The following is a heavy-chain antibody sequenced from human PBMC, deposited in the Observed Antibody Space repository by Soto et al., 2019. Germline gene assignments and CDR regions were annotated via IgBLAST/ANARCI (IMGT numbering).Heavy chain of an antibody. Sequence: QVQLVESGGGVVQPGRSLRLSCAASGFTFSSYGMHWVRQAPGKGLEWVAVIWYDGSNKYYADSVKGRFTISRDNSKNTLYMRMNSLRAEDTAVYYCARDEGLGVNYYYYGMDVWGPGTRVTVSS. CDR2: IWYDGSNK. CDR3: ARDEGLGVNYYYYGMDV. D-gene: IGHD3-10*01. V-gene: IGHV3-33*01. CDR1: GFTFSSYG. J-gene: IGHJ6*02.